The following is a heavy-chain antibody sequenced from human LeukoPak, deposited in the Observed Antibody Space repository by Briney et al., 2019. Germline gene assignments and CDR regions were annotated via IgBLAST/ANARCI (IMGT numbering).Heavy chain of an antibody. CDR1: GFSLSTSGMC. V-gene: IGHV2-70*01. D-gene: IGHD6-13*01. Sequence: ESGPALVKPTQTLTLTCTFSGFSLSTSGMCVNWIRRPPGKALEWLAHIDWDDDKYYTTSLKTRLTISKDTSKNQVVLKMTNMDPVDTATYYCARRDSSSWYFDFWGQGTLVTVSS. J-gene: IGHJ4*02. CDR3: ARRDSSSWYFDF. CDR2: IDWDDDK.